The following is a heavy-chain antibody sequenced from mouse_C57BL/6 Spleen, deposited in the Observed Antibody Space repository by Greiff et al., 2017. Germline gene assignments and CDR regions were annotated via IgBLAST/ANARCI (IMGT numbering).Heavy chain of an antibody. CDR2: IRSKSNNYAT. D-gene: IGHD1-1*01. J-gene: IGHJ1*03. CDR3: VRDAEFYYYGSSYGYFDV. Sequence: EVQVVESGGGLVQPKGSLKLSCAASGFSFNTYAMNWVRQAPGKGLEWVARIRSKSNNYATYYADSVKDRFTISRDDSESMLYLQMNNLKTEDTAMYYCVRDAEFYYYGSSYGYFDVWGTGTTVTVSS. CDR1: GFSFNTYA. V-gene: IGHV10-1*01.